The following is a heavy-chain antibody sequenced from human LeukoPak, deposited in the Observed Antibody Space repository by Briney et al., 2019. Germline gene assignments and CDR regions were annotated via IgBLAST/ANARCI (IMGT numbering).Heavy chain of an antibody. CDR3: ARVSTVTTKVDP. CDR2: IYYSGST. Sequence: TSETLSLTCTVSGGSISSYYWSWIRQPPGKGLEWIGYIYYSGSTNYNPSLKSRVTISVDTSKNQFSLKLSSVTAADTAVYYCARVSTVTTKVDPWGQGTLVTVSS. CDR1: GGSISSYY. D-gene: IGHD4-17*01. J-gene: IGHJ5*02. V-gene: IGHV4-59*01.